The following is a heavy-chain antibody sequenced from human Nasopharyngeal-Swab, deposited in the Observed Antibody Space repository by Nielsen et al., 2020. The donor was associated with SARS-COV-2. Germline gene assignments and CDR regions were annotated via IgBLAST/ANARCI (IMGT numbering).Heavy chain of an antibody. V-gene: IGHV5-10-1*01. CDR2: IDPSDSYT. D-gene: IGHD5-18*01. Sequence: VRQAPGKGLEWMGRIDPSDSYTNYSPSFQGHVTISADKSISTAYLQWSSLKASDTAMYYCARSDTAMGVGHWGQGTLVTVSP. J-gene: IGHJ5*02. CDR3: ARSDTAMGVGH.